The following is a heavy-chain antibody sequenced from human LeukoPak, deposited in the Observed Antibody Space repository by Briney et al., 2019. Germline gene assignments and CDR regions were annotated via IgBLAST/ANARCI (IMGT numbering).Heavy chain of an antibody. CDR3: ARDRFVSWGANDAFDI. Sequence: SETLSLTCTVSGYSISSGYYWGWIRQPPGKGLEWIGSISHSGNTYYNPSLKSRVTKSIDTSKNQFSLKLRSMTAADTAVYYCARDRFVSWGANDAFDIWGQGTMVTVSS. D-gene: IGHD1-26*01. CDR1: GYSISSGYY. V-gene: IGHV4-38-2*02. J-gene: IGHJ3*02. CDR2: ISHSGNT.